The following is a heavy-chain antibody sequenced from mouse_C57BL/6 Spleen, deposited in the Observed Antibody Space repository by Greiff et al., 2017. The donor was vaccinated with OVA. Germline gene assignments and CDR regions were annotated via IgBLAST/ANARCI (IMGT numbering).Heavy chain of an antibody. CDR2: IYPGSGST. CDR3: ARKGLYDYDDYAMDY. Sequence: QVQLQQPGAELVKPGASVKMSCKASGYTFTSYWITWVKQRPGQGLEWIGDIYPGSGSTNYNEKFKSKATLTVDTSSSTAYMQLSSLTSEDSAVYYCARKGLYDYDDYAMDYWGQGTSVTVSS. J-gene: IGHJ4*01. D-gene: IGHD2-4*01. CDR1: GYTFTSYW. V-gene: IGHV1-55*01.